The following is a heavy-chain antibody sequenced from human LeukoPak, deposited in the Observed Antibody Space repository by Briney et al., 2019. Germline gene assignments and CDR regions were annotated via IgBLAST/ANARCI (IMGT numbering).Heavy chain of an antibody. CDR3: AKDTSIGRYCTNGVCSPFDY. Sequence: GGSLRLSCAASGFTFSNYAMNWVRQAPGKGLEWISAISDSGGSTYDADSVKGRFTISRDNSKNTLYLQMNSLRAEDTAVYYCAKDTSIGRYCTNGVCSPFDYWGQGTLVTVSS. V-gene: IGHV3-23*01. CDR1: GFTFSNYA. J-gene: IGHJ4*02. CDR2: ISDSGGST. D-gene: IGHD2-8*01.